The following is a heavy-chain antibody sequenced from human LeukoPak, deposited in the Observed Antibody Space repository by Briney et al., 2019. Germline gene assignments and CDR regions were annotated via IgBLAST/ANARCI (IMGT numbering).Heavy chain of an antibody. CDR3: ARVLHSSSSSSVYYYYMDV. CDR2: INPNSGGT. J-gene: IGHJ6*03. Sequence: ASVKVSCKASGYAFTGYYIHWVRQAPGQGLEWMGWINPNSGGTNYAQKFQGRVTMTRDTSISTAYMELSRLRSDDTAVYYCARVLHSSSSSSVYYYYMDVWGKGTTVTVSS. D-gene: IGHD6-6*01. CDR1: GYAFTGYY. V-gene: IGHV1-2*02.